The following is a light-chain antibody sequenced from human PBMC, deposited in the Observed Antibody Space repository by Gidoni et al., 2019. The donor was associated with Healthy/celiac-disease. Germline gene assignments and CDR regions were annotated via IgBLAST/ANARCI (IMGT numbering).Light chain of an antibody. J-gene: IGKJ1*01. CDR3: QQYGSSPGT. CDR1: QSVSSSY. CDR2: GAS. Sequence: EIVLTQSPGTLSLSPGEIATLSCRASQSVSSSYLACYQQKPGQAPRLLIYGASSRATGIPDRFSGSGSGTDFTLTISRLEPEDFAVYYCQQYGSSPGTFGQGTKVEIK. V-gene: IGKV3-20*01.